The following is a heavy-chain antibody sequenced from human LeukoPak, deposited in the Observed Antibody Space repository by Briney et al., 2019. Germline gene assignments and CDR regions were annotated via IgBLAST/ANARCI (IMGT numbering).Heavy chain of an antibody. CDR3: ARQAGGYSYGYVSPYYFDY. CDR1: GGSISSSSYY. J-gene: IGHJ4*02. CDR2: IYYSGST. Sequence: SETLSLTCTVSGGSISSSSYYWGWIRQPPGKGLEWIGSIYYSGSTYYNPSLKSRVTISVDTSKNQFSLKLSSVIAADTAVYYCARQAGGYSYGYVSPYYFDYWGQGTLVTVSS. V-gene: IGHV4-39*01. D-gene: IGHD5-18*01.